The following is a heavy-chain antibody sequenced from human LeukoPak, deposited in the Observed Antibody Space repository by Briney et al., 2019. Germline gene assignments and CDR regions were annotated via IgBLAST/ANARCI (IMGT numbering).Heavy chain of an antibody. CDR2: MYTSGST. J-gene: IGHJ4*02. Sequence: SETLSLTCTVSGGSISSGSYYWSWIRQPAGQGLEYIGRMYTSGSTNYNPSLKSRVTISVDTSKNQFSLKLSSVTAADTAVYYCVTQILLCHYYWGQGTLVTVSS. D-gene: IGHD2/OR15-2a*01. CDR3: VTQILLCHYY. V-gene: IGHV4-61*02. CDR1: GGSISSGSYY.